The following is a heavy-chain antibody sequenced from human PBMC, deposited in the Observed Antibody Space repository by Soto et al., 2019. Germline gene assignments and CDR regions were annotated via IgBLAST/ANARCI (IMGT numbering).Heavy chain of an antibody. Sequence: QLQLQESGPGLVKTSETLSLICTVSGGSITGSGYNWGWIRQPPGKGLEWIGTVFYVGTTYYNPSLSSRVTISDDTSMNQFALELTSVTAADTAVYYCARRSYDIVTGYNSRDTYFDYWGQGTLVTVSS. D-gene: IGHD3-9*01. CDR3: ARRSYDIVTGYNSRDTYFDY. CDR1: GGSITGSGYN. CDR2: VFYVGTT. J-gene: IGHJ4*02. V-gene: IGHV4-39*01.